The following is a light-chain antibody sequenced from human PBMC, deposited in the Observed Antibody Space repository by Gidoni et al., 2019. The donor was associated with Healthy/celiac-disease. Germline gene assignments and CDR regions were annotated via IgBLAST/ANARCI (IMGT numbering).Light chain of an antibody. CDR3: QSADSSGTHVV. CDR2: KDS. CDR1: ALPKQY. Sequence: SYELTQPPSVSVSPGQTARITCSGDALPKQYAYWYQQKPGQAPVLVIYKDSERPSGIPERFSGSSSGTTVTLTISGVQAEDEADYYYQSADSSGTHVVFGGGTKLTVL. V-gene: IGLV3-25*03. J-gene: IGLJ2*01.